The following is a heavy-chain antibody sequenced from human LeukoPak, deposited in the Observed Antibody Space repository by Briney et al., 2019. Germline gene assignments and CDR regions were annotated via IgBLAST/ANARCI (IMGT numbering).Heavy chain of an antibody. V-gene: IGHV3-48*04. D-gene: IGHD6-13*01. CDR1: GFTFSSYS. J-gene: IGHJ4*02. Sequence: PGGSLRLSCAASGFTFSSYSMNWVRQAPGKGLEGVSYISSSSSTIYYADSVKGRFTISRDNAKNSLYLQMNSLRAEDTAVYYCAREEYSSSWTEGFDYWGLGTLVTVSS. CDR2: ISSSSSTI. CDR3: AREEYSSSWTEGFDY.